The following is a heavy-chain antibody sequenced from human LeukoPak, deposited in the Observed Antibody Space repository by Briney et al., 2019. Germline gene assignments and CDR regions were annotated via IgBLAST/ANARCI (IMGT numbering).Heavy chain of an antibody. V-gene: IGHV5-51*01. J-gene: IGHJ4*02. D-gene: IGHD2-15*01. CDR2: IYPGDSDT. Sequence: GESLKISCKGSGYSFTTYWIGWVRQMSGKGLEWMGIIYPGDSDTRCSPSFQGQVIISADKSISTAYLQWSSLKASDTAMYYCATRVVAATRYFDYWGQGTLVTVSS. CDR3: ATRVVAATRYFDY. CDR1: GYSFTTYW.